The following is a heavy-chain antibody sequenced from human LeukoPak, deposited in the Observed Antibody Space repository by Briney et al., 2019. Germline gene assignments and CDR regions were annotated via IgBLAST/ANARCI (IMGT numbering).Heavy chain of an antibody. Sequence: SETLSLTCTVSGGSNNSYYWSWIRQPPGKGLEWIGYTHPSGNTNYSPSLKSRVAISIDMSRNQFSLKLSSVTAADTAVYYCARKAPKKGWSDPWGQGTLVTVSS. J-gene: IGHJ5*02. CDR1: GGSNNSYY. CDR3: ARKAPKKGWSDP. CDR2: THPSGNT. V-gene: IGHV4-4*09.